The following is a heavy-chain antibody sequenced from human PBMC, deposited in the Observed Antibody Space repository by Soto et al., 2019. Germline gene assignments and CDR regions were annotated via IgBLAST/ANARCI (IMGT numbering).Heavy chain of an antibody. J-gene: IGHJ4*02. Sequence: GGSLRLSCAASGFTFSSYWMSWVRQAPGKGLEWVANIKQDGSEKYYVDSVKGRFTISRDNAKNSLYLQMSSLRAEDTALYYCAKNQERELPRVIDFWGQGTLVTVSS. V-gene: IGHV3-7*03. CDR1: GFTFSSYW. CDR2: IKQDGSEK. D-gene: IGHD1-7*01. CDR3: AKNQERELPRVIDF.